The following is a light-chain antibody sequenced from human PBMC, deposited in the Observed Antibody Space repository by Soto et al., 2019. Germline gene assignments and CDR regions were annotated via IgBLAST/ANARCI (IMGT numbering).Light chain of an antibody. Sequence: EIVLTQSPGTLSLSPGERATLSCRASQSVTSSLAWYQQKPGQAPRLLIYGASSRATGIPDRFSGSGSGTDFTLTISRLEPEDFAVYYCQQYNSSPWTFGQGTKVEIK. V-gene: IGKV3-20*01. CDR3: QQYNSSPWT. CDR1: QSVTSS. CDR2: GAS. J-gene: IGKJ1*01.